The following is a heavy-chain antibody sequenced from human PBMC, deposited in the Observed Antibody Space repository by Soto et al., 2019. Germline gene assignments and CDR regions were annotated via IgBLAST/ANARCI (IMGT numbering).Heavy chain of an antibody. Sequence: QVQLVQSGAEVQKPGASVKVSCKASGYTFTSYGISWVRQAPGQGLEWMGWISGYNGDTNYAQKLQGRVTMTTDTSTNTAYMELRSLRSDDTAVYYCARAPQTVAGAGIWYWGQGTLVTVSS. D-gene: IGHD6-13*01. CDR3: ARAPQTVAGAGIWY. J-gene: IGHJ4*02. CDR2: ISGYNGDT. V-gene: IGHV1-18*04. CDR1: GYTFTSYG.